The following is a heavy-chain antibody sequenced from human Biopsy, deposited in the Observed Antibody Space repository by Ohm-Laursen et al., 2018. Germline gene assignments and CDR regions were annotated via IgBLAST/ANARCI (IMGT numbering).Heavy chain of an antibody. CDR3: ARVTLPLYLDY. Sequence: ASVKVSCNASGYSFTSYGISWVRQAPGEGLEWMGRISGYNGNTNYAQKFQGRVTMTADTSTSTVYMEVRGLRSDDTAVYYCARVTLPLYLDYWGQGTRVSVSS. J-gene: IGHJ4*02. D-gene: IGHD5/OR15-5a*01. V-gene: IGHV1-18*01. CDR1: GYSFTSYG. CDR2: ISGYNGNT.